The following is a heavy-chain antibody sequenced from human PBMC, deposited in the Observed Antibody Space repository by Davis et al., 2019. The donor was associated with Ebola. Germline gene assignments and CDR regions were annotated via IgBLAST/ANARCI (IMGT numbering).Heavy chain of an antibody. CDR2: ISYDGINK. CDR3: AKVVVRAAILEVYGMDV. J-gene: IGHJ6*02. CDR1: GFTFSSYG. Sequence: PGGSLRLSCAASGFTFSSYGMHWIRQAPGKGLDWVAVISYDGINKYFADSVKGRFTISRDNSKNTLYLQMNSLRAEDTAVYYCAKVVVRAAILEVYGMDVWGQGTTVTVSS. D-gene: IGHD2-2*02. V-gene: IGHV3-30*18.